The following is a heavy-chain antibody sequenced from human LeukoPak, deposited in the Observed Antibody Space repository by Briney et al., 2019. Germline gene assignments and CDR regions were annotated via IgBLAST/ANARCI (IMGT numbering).Heavy chain of an antibody. D-gene: IGHD3-22*01. V-gene: IGHV3-21*01. CDR3: ARDQGSHYYDSSGYYYFDY. CDR2: ISSSSSYI. CDR1: GFTFSSYS. Sequence: GGSLRLSCAASGFTFSSYSMNWVRQAPGKGLEWVSSISSSSSYIYYADSVKGRFTISRDNAKNSLYLQMNSLRAEDTAVYYCARDQGSHYYDSSGYYYFDYWGQGTLVTVSS. J-gene: IGHJ4*02.